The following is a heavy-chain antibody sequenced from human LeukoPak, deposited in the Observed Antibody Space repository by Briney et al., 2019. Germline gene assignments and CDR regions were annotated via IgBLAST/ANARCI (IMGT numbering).Heavy chain of an antibody. CDR1: GGSISSYY. Sequence: SETLSLTCTVSGGSISSYYWSWIRQPPGKGLEWIGYIYYSGSTNYNPSLKSRVTISVDTSKNQFSLKLSSVTAADTAVYYCARAYSSSWYEGRWSDPWGQGTLVTVSS. CDR3: ARAYSSSWYEGRWSDP. D-gene: IGHD6-13*01. J-gene: IGHJ5*02. V-gene: IGHV4-59*01. CDR2: IYYSGST.